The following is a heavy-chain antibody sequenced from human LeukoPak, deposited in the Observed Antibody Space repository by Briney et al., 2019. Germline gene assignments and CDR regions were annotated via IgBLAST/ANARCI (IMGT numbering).Heavy chain of an antibody. V-gene: IGHV4-59*08. D-gene: IGHD3-10*01. CDR2: IYYSGST. J-gene: IGHJ4*02. Sequence: SETLSLTCTVSGGSISSYYWSWIRQPPGKRLEWIGYIYYSGSTNYNPSLKSRVTISVDTSKNQFSLKLSSVTAADTAVYYCARLLWFGENHFDYWGQGTLSPSPQ. CDR1: GGSISSYY. CDR3: ARLLWFGENHFDY.